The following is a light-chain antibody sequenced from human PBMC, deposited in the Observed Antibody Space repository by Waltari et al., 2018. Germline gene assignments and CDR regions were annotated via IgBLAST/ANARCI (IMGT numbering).Light chain of an antibody. CDR3: QHYVKLPVT. CDR2: GAS. J-gene: IGKJ1*01. Sequence: EIVLTQSPGPLSLSLGESVILSCRVSQSVSRALAWYQQKLGQAPRLLIYGASNRATGSPDRFSGSGSGTDFSLTISRLEPEDFAVYYCQHYVKLPVTFGQGTKVEIK. V-gene: IGKV3-20*01. CDR1: QSVSRA.